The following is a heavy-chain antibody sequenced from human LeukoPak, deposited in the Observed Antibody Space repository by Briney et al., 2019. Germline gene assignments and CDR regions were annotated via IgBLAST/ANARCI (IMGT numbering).Heavy chain of an antibody. CDR3: ASPEGGYSYGYVY. J-gene: IGHJ4*02. D-gene: IGHD5-18*01. CDR2: IIPIFGTA. Sequence: ASVKVSCKASGGTFSIYAISWVRQAPGQGLEWMGGIIPIFGTANYAQKFQGRVTITADESTITAYMELSSLRSEDTAVYYCASPEGGYSYGYVYWGQGTLVTVSS. CDR1: GGTFSIYA. V-gene: IGHV1-69*01.